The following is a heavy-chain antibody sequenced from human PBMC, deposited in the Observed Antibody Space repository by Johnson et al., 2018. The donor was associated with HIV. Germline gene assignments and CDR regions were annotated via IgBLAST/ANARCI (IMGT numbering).Heavy chain of an antibody. V-gene: IGHV3-30*19. CDR3: VRPAAAGRDDAFDI. CDR2: IWYDGSNK. J-gene: IGHJ3*02. D-gene: IGHD6-13*01. CDR1: GFTFSSYG. Sequence: QEQLVESGGGVVQPGRSLRLSCAASGFTFSSYGMHWVRQAPGKGLEWVAVIWYDGSNKYYADSVKGRFTISRDNSKNTLYLQMNSLRAEDTAVYYCVRPAAAGRDDAFDIWGQGTMVTVSS.